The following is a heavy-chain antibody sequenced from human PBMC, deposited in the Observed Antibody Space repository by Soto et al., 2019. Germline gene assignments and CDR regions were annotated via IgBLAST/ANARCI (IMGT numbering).Heavy chain of an antibody. Sequence: PGRSLRLSCAASGFTFSSYGMHWVRQAPGKGLEWVAVIWYDGSNKYYADSVKGRFTISRDNSKNTLYLQMNSLRAEDTAVYYCARERYFDWLSPVDYLGQGNLVTVS. CDR1: GFTFSSYG. V-gene: IGHV3-33*01. J-gene: IGHJ4*02. D-gene: IGHD3-9*01. CDR3: ARERYFDWLSPVDY. CDR2: IWYDGSNK.